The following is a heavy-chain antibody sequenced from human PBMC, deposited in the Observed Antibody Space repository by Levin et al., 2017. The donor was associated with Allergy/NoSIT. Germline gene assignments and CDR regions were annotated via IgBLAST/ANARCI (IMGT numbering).Heavy chain of an antibody. CDR1: GFTFSSYW. CDR2: INSDGSST. Sequence: GESLKISCAASGFTFSSYWMHWVRQAPGKGLVWVSRINSDGSSTSYADSVKGRFTISRDNAKNTLYLQMNSLRAEDTAVYYCARPPGRSGYGILGEYYFDYWGQGTLVTVSS. CDR3: ARPPGRSGYGILGEYYFDY. V-gene: IGHV3-74*01. D-gene: IGHD5-18*01. J-gene: IGHJ4*02.